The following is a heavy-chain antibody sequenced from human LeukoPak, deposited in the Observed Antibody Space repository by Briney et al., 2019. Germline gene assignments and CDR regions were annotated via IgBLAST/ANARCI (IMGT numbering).Heavy chain of an antibody. J-gene: IGHJ4*02. CDR2: ISYDGSNK. D-gene: IGHD6-19*01. CDR1: VFTFSNYG. Sequence: GGSLRLSCAASVFTFSNYGMHWVRQAPGKGLEWVAVISYDGSNKYYADSVKGRFTISRDNSKNTLYLQMNSLRAEDTAVYYCAKENSSGWYYFDYWGQGTLVTVSS. V-gene: IGHV3-30*18. CDR3: AKENSSGWYYFDY.